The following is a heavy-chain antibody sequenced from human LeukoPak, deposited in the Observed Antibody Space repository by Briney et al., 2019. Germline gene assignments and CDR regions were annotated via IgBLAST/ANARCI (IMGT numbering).Heavy chain of an antibody. CDR2: IKADGSVK. CDR1: EFTFSTFW. Sequence: PGGSLRLSCAASEFTFSTFWMSWVRQAPGKGLEWVANIKADGSVKHYVDSVEGRFSISRDNARSSLYLQMNSLRAEDTAVYYYVRDSDYQRNSGGLYAHYDALDIWGHGTMVTVSS. CDR3: VRDSDYQRNSGGLYAHYDALDI. D-gene: IGHD2-21*01. J-gene: IGHJ3*02. V-gene: IGHV3-7*01.